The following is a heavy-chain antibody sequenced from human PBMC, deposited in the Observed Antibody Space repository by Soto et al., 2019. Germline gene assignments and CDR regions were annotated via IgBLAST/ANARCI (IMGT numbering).Heavy chain of an antibody. D-gene: IGHD3-22*01. V-gene: IGHV4-59*01. CDR3: ARARYDSSGYYYFDY. CDR1: GGSISGYY. CDR2: IYYSGST. J-gene: IGHJ4*02. Sequence: PSETLSLTRTVSGGSISGYYWSWIRQPPGKGLEWIGYIYYSGSTIYNPSLKSRVTISVDTSKNQFSLKLSSVTAADTAVYYCARARYDSSGYYYFDYWGQGTLVTVPQ.